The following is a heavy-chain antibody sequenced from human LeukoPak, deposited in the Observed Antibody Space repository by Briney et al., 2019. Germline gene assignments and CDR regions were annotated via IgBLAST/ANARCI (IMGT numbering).Heavy chain of an antibody. Sequence: ASVKVSCKASGYSFSGYYMHWVRQAPGQGLEWMGWINPNSGGTTYAQNFQGRVTMTRDASISTTYMELNRLTSDDTAVYFCARSSGAYYYYMDVWGEGTTVTVSS. CDR2: INPNSGGT. J-gene: IGHJ6*03. D-gene: IGHD6-25*01. CDR1: GYSFSGYY. V-gene: IGHV1-2*02. CDR3: ARSSGAYYYYMDV.